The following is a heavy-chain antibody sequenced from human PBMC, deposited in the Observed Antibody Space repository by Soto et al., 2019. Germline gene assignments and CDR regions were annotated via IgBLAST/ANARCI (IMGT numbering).Heavy chain of an antibody. CDR2: IWYDGSNK. Sequence: GGSLRLSCAASGFSFIDYAMHWFRQAPGKGLEWVAVIWYDGSNKYYADSVKGRFTISRDNSKNTLYLQMNSLRAEDTAVYYCARDIAGSWVDYYFDYWGQGTLVTVSS. CDR1: GFSFIDYA. D-gene: IGHD2-21*01. J-gene: IGHJ4*02. V-gene: IGHV3-33*08. CDR3: ARDIAGSWVDYYFDY.